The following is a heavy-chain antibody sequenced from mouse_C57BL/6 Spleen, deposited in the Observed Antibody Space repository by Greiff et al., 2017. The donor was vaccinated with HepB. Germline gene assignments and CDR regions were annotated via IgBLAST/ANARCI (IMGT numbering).Heavy chain of an antibody. V-gene: IGHV1-81*01. CDR2: IYPRSGNT. J-gene: IGHJ2*01. CDR3: ARDERTGYFDY. CDR1: GYTFTSYG. Sequence: QVQLKQSGAELARPGASVKLSCKASGYTFTSYGISWVKQRTGQGLEWIGEIYPRSGNTYYNEKFKGKATLTADKSSSTAYMELRSLTSEDSAVYFCARDERTGYFDYWGQGTTLTVSS. D-gene: IGHD4-1*01.